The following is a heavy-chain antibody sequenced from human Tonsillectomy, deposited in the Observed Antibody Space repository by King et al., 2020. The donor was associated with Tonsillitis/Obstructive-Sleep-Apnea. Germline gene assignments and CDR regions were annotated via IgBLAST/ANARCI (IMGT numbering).Heavy chain of an antibody. D-gene: IGHD4-23*01. CDR3: ATPLRGGNSEDAFDI. V-gene: IGHV3-11*05. J-gene: IGHJ3*02. Sequence: VQLVESGGGLVKPGGSLRLSCAASGFTFSDYYMSWIRQAPGKGLEWVSYISSSSSYTNYADSVKGRFTISRDNAKNSMYLQMNSLRAEDTAVYYCATPLRGGNSEDAFDIWGQGTMVTVSS. CDR2: ISSSSSYT. CDR1: GFTFSDYY.